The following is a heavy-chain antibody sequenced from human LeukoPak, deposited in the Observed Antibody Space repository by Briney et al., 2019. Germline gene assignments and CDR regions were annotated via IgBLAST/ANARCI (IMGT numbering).Heavy chain of an antibody. D-gene: IGHD6-13*01. Sequence: ASVKGSCKASGYTFSRYYFHWVRQAPGQGLDWMGIITPTTGGANYAQKFQGRVAMTRDTSTSTVYMELSSLTSGDTAVYYCATSDSTTGNWFDPWGQGTRVSVSS. CDR2: ITPTTGGA. J-gene: IGHJ5*02. V-gene: IGHV1-46*01. CDR1: GYTFSRYY. CDR3: ATSDSTTGNWFDP.